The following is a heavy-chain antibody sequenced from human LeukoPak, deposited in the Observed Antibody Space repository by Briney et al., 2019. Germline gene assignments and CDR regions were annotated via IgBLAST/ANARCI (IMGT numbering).Heavy chain of an antibody. CDR3: ARAHSGSDY. V-gene: IGHV4-38-2*02. J-gene: IGHJ4*02. CDR2: IYHSGST. CDR1: GYSISSGYY. Sequence: PSGTLSLTCTVSGYSISSGYYWGWIRQPPGKGLEWIGSIYHSGSTYYNPSLKSRVTISVDTSKNQFSLKLSSVTAADTAVYYCARAHSGSDYWGREPWSPSPQ. D-gene: IGHD1-26*01.